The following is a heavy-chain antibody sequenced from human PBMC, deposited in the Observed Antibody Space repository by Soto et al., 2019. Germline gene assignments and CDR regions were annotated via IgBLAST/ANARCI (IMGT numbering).Heavy chain of an antibody. CDR2: ISGSGGST. J-gene: IGHJ4*02. D-gene: IGHD3-10*01. Sequence: GGSLRLSSAASGGNFISYAMSWVRQAPGKGLEWVSAISGSGGSTYYADSVKGRFTISRDNSKNTLYLQMNSLRAEDTAVYYCAKDSNYYGSGSYYPRWGQGTLVTV. V-gene: IGHV3-23*01. CDR1: GGNFISYA. CDR3: AKDSNYYGSGSYYPR.